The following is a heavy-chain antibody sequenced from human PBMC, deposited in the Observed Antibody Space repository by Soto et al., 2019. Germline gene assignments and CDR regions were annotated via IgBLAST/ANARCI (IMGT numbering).Heavy chain of an antibody. CDR1: GGSISSGGYY. V-gene: IGHV4-31*03. CDR2: IYYSGST. Sequence: QVQLQESGPGLVKPSQTLSLTCTVSGGSISSGGYYWSWIRQHPGKGLEWIGYIYYSGSTYYNPSLKSRVTISVDTSKNQFSLKLSSVTAADTAVYYCARAGPNYGSGSYYKRWTAFDYWGQGTLVTVSS. J-gene: IGHJ4*02. D-gene: IGHD3-10*01. CDR3: ARAGPNYGSGSYYKRWTAFDY.